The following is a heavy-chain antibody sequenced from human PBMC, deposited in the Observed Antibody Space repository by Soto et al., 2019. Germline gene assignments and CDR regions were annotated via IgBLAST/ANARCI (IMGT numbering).Heavy chain of an antibody. CDR1: GGSFSGYY. CDR3: ARGFPYYYYYMDV. J-gene: IGHJ6*03. CDR2: INHSGST. V-gene: IGHV4-34*01. Sequence: QVQLQQWGAGLLKPSETLSLTCAVYGGSFSGYYWSWIRQPPGKGLEWIGEINHSGSTNYNPPLKSRVTISVDTSKNQFSLKLSSVTAADTAVYYCARGFPYYYYYMDVWGKGTTVTVSS.